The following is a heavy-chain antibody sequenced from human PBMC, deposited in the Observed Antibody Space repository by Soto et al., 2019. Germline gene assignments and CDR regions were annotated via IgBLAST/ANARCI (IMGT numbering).Heavy chain of an antibody. CDR3: ARVAVVVVAATFDY. J-gene: IGHJ4*02. CDR2: INHSGST. D-gene: IGHD2-15*01. V-gene: IGHV4-34*01. Sequence: SETLSLTCAVYGGSFSGYYWSWIRQPPGKGLEWIGEINHSGSTNYNPSLKSRVTISVDTSKNQFSLKLSSVTAADTAVYYCARVAVVVVAATFDYWGQGTLVTVSS. CDR1: GGSFSGYY.